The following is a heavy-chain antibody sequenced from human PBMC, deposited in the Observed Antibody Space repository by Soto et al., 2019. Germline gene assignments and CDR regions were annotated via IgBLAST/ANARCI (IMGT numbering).Heavy chain of an antibody. J-gene: IGHJ6*02. Sequence: ASVKVSCKACGYIFVNYGIACVRQAPGQGLEWMGWISPYTGNTHSATKVQGRLTMTTDTSTSTAYMDLGSLTSDDTAVYYCVMVDNYVTPTPQDVWGQGTTVTVSS. CDR1: GYIFVNYG. CDR2: ISPYTGNT. CDR3: VMVDNYVTPTPQDV. V-gene: IGHV1-18*01. D-gene: IGHD3-16*01.